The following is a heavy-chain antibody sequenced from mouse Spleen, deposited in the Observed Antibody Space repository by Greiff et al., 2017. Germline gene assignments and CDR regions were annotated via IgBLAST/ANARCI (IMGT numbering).Heavy chain of an antibody. CDR3: TSRMITTDY. CDR2: IDPETGGT. Sequence: VKLMESGAELVRPGASVTLSCKASGYTFTDYEMHWVKQTPVHGLEWIGAIDPETGGTAYNQKFKGKATLTADKSSSTAYMELRSLTSEDSAVYYCTSRMITTDYWGQGTTLTVSS. CDR1: GYTFTDYE. D-gene: IGHD2-4*01. J-gene: IGHJ2*01. V-gene: IGHV1-15*01.